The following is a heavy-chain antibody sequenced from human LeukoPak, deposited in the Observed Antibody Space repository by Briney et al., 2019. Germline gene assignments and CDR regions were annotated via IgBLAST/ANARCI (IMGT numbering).Heavy chain of an antibody. CDR2: INERGTDS. Sequence: GGSLRLCCTASGFTFTAHWIHWVRQPPGMGLVWVSRINERGTDSMYAESVKGRFTISRDNAKNSLYLQMNSLRAEDTAVYYCARGTSSWYGVDYWGQGTLVTVSS. V-gene: IGHV3-74*03. CDR1: GFTFTAHW. CDR3: ARGTSSWYGVDY. J-gene: IGHJ4*02. D-gene: IGHD6-13*01.